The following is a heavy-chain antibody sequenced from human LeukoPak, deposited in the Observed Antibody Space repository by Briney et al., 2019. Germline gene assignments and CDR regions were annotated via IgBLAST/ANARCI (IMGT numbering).Heavy chain of an antibody. CDR3: AKDLPSNMAVASYYWDY. Sequence: GGSLRLSCAASGFTISSYAMSWVRLAPGKGLEWVSGISGSGGSTHYADPVKGRFTISRDNSKNTLYLQMNSLRGEDTAEHYCAKDLPSNMAVASYYWDYWGQGTLVTVSS. CDR2: ISGSGGST. CDR1: GFTISSYA. D-gene: IGHD6-19*01. J-gene: IGHJ4*02. V-gene: IGHV3-23*01.